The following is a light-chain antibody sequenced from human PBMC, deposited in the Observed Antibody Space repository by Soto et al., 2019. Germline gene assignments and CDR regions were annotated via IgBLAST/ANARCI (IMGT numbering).Light chain of an antibody. CDR2: GAS. Sequence: EIVLTQSPGTLSLSPGERATLSCRASQSVSSTYLAWYQQKPGQAPRLLIYGASSRATGIPDRFIGSGSGTDFTRIISRLEPEDLAVYYCQQYGRSPPITSGEGTGLEIK. CDR3: QQYGRSPPIT. V-gene: IGKV3-20*01. J-gene: IGKJ5*01. CDR1: QSVSSTY.